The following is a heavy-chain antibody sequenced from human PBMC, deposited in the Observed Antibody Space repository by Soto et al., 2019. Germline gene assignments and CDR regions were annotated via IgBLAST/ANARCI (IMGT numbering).Heavy chain of an antibody. Sequence: ASVKVSCKASGYTFTSYYMHWVRQAPGQGLEWMGIINPSGGSTSYAQKFQGRVTMTRDTSTSTVYMELSSLRSEDTAVYYCARDRQNYDFWSEPSVYYGMDVWGQGTTVTVSS. CDR1: GYTFTSYY. V-gene: IGHV1-46*01. CDR3: ARDRQNYDFWSEPSVYYGMDV. D-gene: IGHD3-3*01. J-gene: IGHJ6*02. CDR2: INPSGGST.